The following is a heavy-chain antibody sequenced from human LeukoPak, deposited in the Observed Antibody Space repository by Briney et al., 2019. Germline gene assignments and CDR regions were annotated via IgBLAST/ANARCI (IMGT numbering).Heavy chain of an antibody. CDR2: IKQDGSDK. Sequence: PGGSLRLSCAASGFTFSTYWMSWVRQAPGKGLEWVADIKQDGSDKYYVDSVKGRFTISRDNAKNSLYLQMNSLRAEDTSVYYCARNDGGYPYWGQGSLVTVSS. CDR1: GFTFSTYW. D-gene: IGHD4-23*01. CDR3: ARNDGGYPY. V-gene: IGHV3-7*02. J-gene: IGHJ4*02.